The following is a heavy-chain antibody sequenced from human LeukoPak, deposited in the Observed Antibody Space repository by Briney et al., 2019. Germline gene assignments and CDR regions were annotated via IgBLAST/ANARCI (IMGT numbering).Heavy chain of an antibody. Sequence: GGSLRLSCTASGFTFSDYGMHWVRQPPGKGLEWVAIIWYDGSNKTYEDSVKGRFTISRDNSKNTLYLQMNSLRAEDTAVYYCAKQLGYCSDGSCYLPYWGQGTLVTVSS. CDR2: IWYDGSNK. J-gene: IGHJ4*02. CDR3: AKQLGYCSDGSCYLPY. D-gene: IGHD2-15*01. V-gene: IGHV3-33*06. CDR1: GFTFSDYG.